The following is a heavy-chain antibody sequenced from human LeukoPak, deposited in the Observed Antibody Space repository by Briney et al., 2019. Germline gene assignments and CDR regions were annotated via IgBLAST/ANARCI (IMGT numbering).Heavy chain of an antibody. CDR2: ISYSGST. V-gene: IGHV4-39*07. Sequence: PSETLSLTCTVSGGSISSSTYNWDWIRQPPGKGLEWIGRISYSGSTYYNPSLKSRVTISVDTSKNQFSLKLSSVTAADTAVYYCARVSIFGYYYYMDVWGKGTTVTISS. D-gene: IGHD3-3*02. CDR3: ARVSIFGYYYYMDV. J-gene: IGHJ6*03. CDR1: GGSISSSTYN.